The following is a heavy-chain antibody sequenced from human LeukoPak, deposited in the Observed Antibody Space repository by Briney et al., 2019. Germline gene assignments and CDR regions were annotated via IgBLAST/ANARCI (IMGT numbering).Heavy chain of an antibody. D-gene: IGHD5-12*01. CDR1: GFTFSNYG. J-gene: IGHJ4*02. CDR3: VKGRGNSGHDASLLDY. Sequence: QPGGSLRLSCSASGFTFSNYGLHWVRQAPGKGLEYVSAISDNGDSTYYVDSVKGRFTISRDNSKNTLYLQMSSLRVEDTAVYYCVKGRGNSGHDASLLDYWGQGTLVTVSS. CDR2: ISDNGDST. V-gene: IGHV3-64D*09.